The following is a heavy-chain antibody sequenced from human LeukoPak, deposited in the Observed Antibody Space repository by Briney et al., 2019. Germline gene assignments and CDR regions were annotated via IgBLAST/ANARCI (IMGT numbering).Heavy chain of an antibody. CDR2: IKQDGSEK. CDR1: GFTFSSYW. J-gene: IGHJ4*02. CDR3: ASKQWLVSDFDY. D-gene: IGHD6-19*01. Sequence: GGSLRLSCAASGFTFSSYWMSWVRQAPGKGLEWVAKIKQDGSEKYYVDSVKGRFTISRDNAKNSLYLQMSSLRAEDTAVYYCASKQWLVSDFDYWGQGTLVTVSS. V-gene: IGHV3-7*01.